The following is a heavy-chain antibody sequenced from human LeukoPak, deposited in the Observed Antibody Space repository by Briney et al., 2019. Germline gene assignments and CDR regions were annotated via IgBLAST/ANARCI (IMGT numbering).Heavy chain of an antibody. V-gene: IGHV3-21*01. CDR3: ASYASPPYDAFDI. CDR2: ISSSSSYI. CDR1: GFTFSSYS. D-gene: IGHD2-2*01. J-gene: IGHJ3*02. Sequence: AGGSLRLSCAASGFTFSSYSMNWVRQAPGKGLEWVSSISSSSSYIYYADSVKGRFTISRDNSKNSLYLQMNSLRAEDTAVYYCASYASPPYDAFDIWGQGTMVTVSS.